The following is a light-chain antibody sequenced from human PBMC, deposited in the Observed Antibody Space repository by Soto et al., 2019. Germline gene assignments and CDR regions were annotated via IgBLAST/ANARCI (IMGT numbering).Light chain of an antibody. Sequence: EIVLTQSPATLPLSPGERATLSCRASQSVINYLAWYQQKPGQAPRLLIYDTSNRAPGIPARFSGSGSGTDFTLIISSLGPEDFAVYYCQQRGNWPLTFGGGTKVEIK. V-gene: IGKV3-11*01. CDR2: DTS. CDR1: QSVINY. J-gene: IGKJ4*01. CDR3: QQRGNWPLT.